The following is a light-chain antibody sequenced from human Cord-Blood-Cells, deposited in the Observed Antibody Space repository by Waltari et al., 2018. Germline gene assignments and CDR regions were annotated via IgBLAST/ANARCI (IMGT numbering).Light chain of an antibody. V-gene: IGKV1-5*03. CDR2: KAS. Sequence: DHQMTQSPSTLSASLGDKVIITCRASQSISSWLAWYQQKPGKAPKLLIYKASSLESGVPSRFSGSGSGTEFTLTISSQQPDDFATYYCQQYNSYSPLTFGGGTKVEIK. CDR1: QSISSW. J-gene: IGKJ4*01. CDR3: QQYNSYSPLT.